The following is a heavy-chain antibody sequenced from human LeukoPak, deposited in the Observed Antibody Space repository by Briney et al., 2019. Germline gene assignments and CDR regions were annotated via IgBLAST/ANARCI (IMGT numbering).Heavy chain of an antibody. CDR2: IYYSGST. V-gene: IGHV4-30-4*07. CDR1: GGSISSGSYS. Sequence: SETLSLTCAVSGGSISSGSYSWSWIRQPPGKGLEWIGYIYYSGSTYYNPSLKSRVTISVDTSKNQFSLKLSSVTAADMAVYYCARDRGYSPSEAWGQGTLVTVSS. D-gene: IGHD5-18*01. CDR3: ARDRGYSPSEA. J-gene: IGHJ4*02.